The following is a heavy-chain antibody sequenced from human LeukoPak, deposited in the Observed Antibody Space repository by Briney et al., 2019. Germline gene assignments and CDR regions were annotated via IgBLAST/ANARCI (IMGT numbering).Heavy chain of an antibody. CDR1: GFTFSSYA. CDR3: ARVFRGYDKDYYYYGMDV. D-gene: IGHD5-12*01. CDR2: ISYDGSNK. J-gene: IGHJ6*02. Sequence: PGGSLRLSCAASGFTFSSYAMHWVRQAPGKGLEWVAVISYDGSNKYYADSVKGRFTISRDNSKNTLYLQMNSLRAEDTAVYYCARVFRGYDKDYYYYGMDVWGQGTTVTVSS. V-gene: IGHV3-30*04.